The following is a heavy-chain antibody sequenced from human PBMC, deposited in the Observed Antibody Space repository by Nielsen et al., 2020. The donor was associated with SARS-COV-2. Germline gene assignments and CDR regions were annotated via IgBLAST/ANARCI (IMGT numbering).Heavy chain of an antibody. CDR2: IWHDGSYK. D-gene: IGHD3-3*01. CDR1: GFTFSSYG. V-gene: IGHV3-33*01. J-gene: IGHJ4*02. CDR3: ARVAFWSGYDY. Sequence: GESLKISCAASGFTFSSYGMHWVRQAPGKGLEWVAGIWHDGSYKYYEDSVQGRFTISRENSRNMLFLQMDSLRGEDTAVYYCARVAFWSGYDYWGQGALVTVSS.